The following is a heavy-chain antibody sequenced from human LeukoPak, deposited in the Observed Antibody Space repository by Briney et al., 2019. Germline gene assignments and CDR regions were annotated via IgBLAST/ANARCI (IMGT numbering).Heavy chain of an antibody. CDR3: ARERYYYDSSGYDRGDWFDP. J-gene: IGHJ5*02. V-gene: IGHV3-48*03. Sequence: PGGSLRLSCAASGFTFSSYEMNWVCQAPGKGLEWVSYISSSGSTIYYADSVKGRFTISRDNAKNSLYLQMNSLRAEDTAVYYCARERYYYDSSGYDRGDWFDPWGQGTLVTVSS. CDR2: ISSSGSTI. CDR1: GFTFSSYE. D-gene: IGHD3-22*01.